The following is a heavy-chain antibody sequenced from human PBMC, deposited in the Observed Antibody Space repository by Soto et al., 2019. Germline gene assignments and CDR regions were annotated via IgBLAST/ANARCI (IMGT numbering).Heavy chain of an antibody. V-gene: IGHV4-59*08. J-gene: IGHJ4*02. CDR2: IHNSENT. Sequence: PSETLSLTCTASGGSIRNYYWNWIRQPPGKGLEWIGNIHNSENTNYNPSLMRRVTISPDTSNNQFSLKLNSVSAADTAVYYCARGPSGDKVDYWGRRIQVPGSS. D-gene: IGHD7-27*01. CDR1: GGSIRNYY. CDR3: ARGPSGDKVDY.